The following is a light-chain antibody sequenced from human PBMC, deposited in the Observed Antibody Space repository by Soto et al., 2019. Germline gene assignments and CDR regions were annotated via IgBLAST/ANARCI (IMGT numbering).Light chain of an antibody. CDR3: QSYDSSNYV. CDR1: SDSIASNY. Sequence: NFMLTQPHSVSESPGKTVTISCTRSSDSIASNYVQWYQQRPGSAPTTVIYEDNQRPSGVPDRFSGSIDSSSNSASLTISGLKTEDEADYYCQSYDSSNYVFGTGTKLTVL. V-gene: IGLV6-57*04. CDR2: EDN. J-gene: IGLJ1*01.